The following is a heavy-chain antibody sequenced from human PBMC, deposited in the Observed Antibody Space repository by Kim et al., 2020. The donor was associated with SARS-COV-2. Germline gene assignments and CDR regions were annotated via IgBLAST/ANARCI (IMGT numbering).Heavy chain of an antibody. Sequence: GGSLRLSCAASGFTVSTNYMSWVRQAPGKGLEWVSVIYSSGTTYYADSVKGRFTISRDDSKNTLYLQMNSLRAEDTAVYYCARVINWGFNGMDVWGQGTTVTVSS. CDR3: ARVINWGFNGMDV. CDR1: GFTVSTNY. V-gene: IGHV3-53*01. J-gene: IGHJ6*02. CDR2: IYSSGTT. D-gene: IGHD3-10*01.